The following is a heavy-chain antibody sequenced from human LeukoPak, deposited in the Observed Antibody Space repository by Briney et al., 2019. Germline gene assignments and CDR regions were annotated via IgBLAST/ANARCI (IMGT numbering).Heavy chain of an antibody. D-gene: IGHD1-26*01. J-gene: IGHJ3*02. CDR3: ARRANSGSTKGAFDI. Sequence: SETLSLTCTVSGYSISNGYYWGWIRQPPGKGLEWIGSIYHSGSTYYNPSLKSRVTISVDTSKNRFSLRLSSVTAADTAVYYCARRANSGSTKGAFDIWGQGTMVTVSS. CDR1: GYSISNGYY. V-gene: IGHV4-38-2*02. CDR2: IYHSGST.